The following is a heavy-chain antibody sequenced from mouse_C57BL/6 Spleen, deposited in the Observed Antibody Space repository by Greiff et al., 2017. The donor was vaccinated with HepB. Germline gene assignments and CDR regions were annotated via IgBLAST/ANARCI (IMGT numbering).Heavy chain of an antibody. V-gene: IGHV5-9-1*02. J-gene: IGHJ4*01. Sequence: EVKLVESGEGLVKPGGSLKLSCAASGFTFSSYAMSWVRQTPEKRLEWVAYISSGGDYIYYADTVKGRFTISRDNSRNTLYLQMSSLQSEDTAMYYCTREGYYSLYAMDYWGQGTSVTVSS. CDR3: TREGYYSLYAMDY. CDR2: ISSGGDYI. CDR1: GFTFSSYA. D-gene: IGHD2-3*01.